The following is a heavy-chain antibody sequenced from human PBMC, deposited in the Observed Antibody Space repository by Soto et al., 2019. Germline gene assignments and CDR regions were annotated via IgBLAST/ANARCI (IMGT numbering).Heavy chain of an antibody. Sequence: EVQLVESGGGLVQPGRSLRLSCAASGLSFDDYAMHWVRQVPGKGLEWVSGISWNGGSIGYADSVKGRFSISRDNAKNPLYRQMKSLRVEDTALYYCAKSMGGTANGMGVWGQGTTVTVSS. CDR1: GLSFDDYA. V-gene: IGHV3-9*01. CDR3: AKSMGGTANGMGV. D-gene: IGHD2-21*02. J-gene: IGHJ6*02. CDR2: ISWNGGSI.